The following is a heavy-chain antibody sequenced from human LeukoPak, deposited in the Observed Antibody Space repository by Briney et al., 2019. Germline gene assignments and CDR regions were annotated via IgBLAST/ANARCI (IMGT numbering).Heavy chain of an antibody. Sequence: GSLRLSCAAFGFTFSSYGMHWIRQAPGKGLEWVAFIRNDGSIIYNADSVKGRFTISRDNSRNTLYLQMNSLRAEDTAVYYCAKDTPLCYFDYWGQGTLVTVSS. D-gene: IGHD3-16*01. CDR2: IRNDGSII. V-gene: IGHV3-30*02. J-gene: IGHJ4*02. CDR3: AKDTPLCYFDY. CDR1: GFTFSSYG.